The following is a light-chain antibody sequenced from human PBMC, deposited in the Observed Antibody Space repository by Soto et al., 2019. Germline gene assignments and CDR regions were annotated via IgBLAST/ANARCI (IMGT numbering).Light chain of an antibody. CDR2: AAS. CDR3: QQCGSSPWT. V-gene: IGKV3-20*01. Sequence: EIVLTQSPGTLSLSPGARATLSCRASQSVSSYYLAWYQQKPGQAPRLLLYAASSRATGIPDRFSGGGSGTDFTLTISRLETEDVEVYYCQQCGSSPWTFGQGTKVDIK. CDR1: QSVSSYY. J-gene: IGKJ1*01.